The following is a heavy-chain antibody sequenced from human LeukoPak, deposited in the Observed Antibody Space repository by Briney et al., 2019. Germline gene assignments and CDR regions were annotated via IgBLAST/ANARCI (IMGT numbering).Heavy chain of an antibody. Sequence: GGSLRLSCAASGFTVSNNYMSWVRQAPGRLEWLSVTYSGETQYADSVKGRFTISRDNAKNTLYLQMNSLRAEDTAVYYCARDSSYGYDYWGQGTLVTVSS. J-gene: IGHJ4*02. CDR1: GFTVSNNY. CDR2: TYSGET. CDR3: ARDSSYGYDY. D-gene: IGHD5-18*01. V-gene: IGHV3-66*01.